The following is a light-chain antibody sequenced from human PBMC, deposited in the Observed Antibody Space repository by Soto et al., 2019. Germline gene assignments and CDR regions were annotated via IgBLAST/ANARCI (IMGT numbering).Light chain of an antibody. CDR1: QSLFYSSNNRNY. Sequence: DIVMTQSPDSLAVSLGERATINCKSSQSLFYSSNNRNYLAWYQHKVGQPPKLLLYRASTRESGVPDRFSGSGSGTDFTLTISSLQAEDVAVYFCQQYFTPPLSFGGGTRVEIK. CDR2: RAS. J-gene: IGKJ4*01. CDR3: QQYFTPPLS. V-gene: IGKV4-1*01.